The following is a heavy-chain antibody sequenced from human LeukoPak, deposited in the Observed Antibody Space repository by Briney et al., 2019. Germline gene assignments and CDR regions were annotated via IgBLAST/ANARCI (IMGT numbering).Heavy chain of an antibody. V-gene: IGHV1-2*02. D-gene: IGHD3-10*01. CDR3: ARDPGSHYYGSGSYFASDY. CDR1: GYTFTGYY. J-gene: IGHJ4*02. Sequence: ASVKVSCKASGYTFTGYYIHWVRQAPGQGLEWVGWINPKSGSTSYAQKFQGRVTMTRDTSISTAYMELSRLRSDDTAVYYCARDPGSHYYGSGSYFASDYWGQGTLVTVSS. CDR2: INPKSGST.